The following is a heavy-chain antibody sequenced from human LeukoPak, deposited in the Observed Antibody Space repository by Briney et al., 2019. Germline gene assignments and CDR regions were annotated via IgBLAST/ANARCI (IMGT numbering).Heavy chain of an antibody. V-gene: IGHV3-48*02. D-gene: IGHD4-17*01. Sequence: PGGSLRLSCAASGFTFSSYAMSWVRQAPGKGLEWVSYISSSSSTIYYADSVKGRFTISRDNAKNSLYLQMNSLTDEDTAVYYCARVRAVTTFRDAFDIWGQGTMVTVSS. CDR3: ARVRAVTTFRDAFDI. CDR2: ISSSSSTI. J-gene: IGHJ3*02. CDR1: GFTFSSYA.